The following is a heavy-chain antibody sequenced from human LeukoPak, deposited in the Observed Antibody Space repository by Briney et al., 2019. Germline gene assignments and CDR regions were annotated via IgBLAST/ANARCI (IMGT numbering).Heavy chain of an antibody. CDR2: IKQDGSEK. CDR3: AKAGSYCSGGSCYGGGYFDY. V-gene: IGHV3-7*01. CDR1: GFTFSSYW. J-gene: IGHJ4*02. D-gene: IGHD2-15*01. Sequence: GGSLRLSCAASGFTFSSYWMSWVRQAPGKGLEWVANIKQDGSEKYYVDSVKGRFTISRDNAKNSLYLQMNSLRAEDTAVYYCAKAGSYCSGGSCYGGGYFDYWGQGTLVTVSS.